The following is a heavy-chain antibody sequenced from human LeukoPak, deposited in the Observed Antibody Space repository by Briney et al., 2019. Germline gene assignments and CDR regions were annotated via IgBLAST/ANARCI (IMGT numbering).Heavy chain of an antibody. CDR3: AKASQRIAVAGLYYYYYYMDV. Sequence: GGSLRLSCAASGFTFSSYAMSWVRQAPGKGLEWVSSISGSGSGGSTYYADSVKGRFTISRDNSKNTLYLQMNSLRAEDTAVYYCAKASQRIAVAGLYYYYYYMDVWGKGTTVTISS. V-gene: IGHV3-23*01. CDR1: GFTFSSYA. CDR2: ISGSGSGGST. J-gene: IGHJ6*03. D-gene: IGHD6-19*01.